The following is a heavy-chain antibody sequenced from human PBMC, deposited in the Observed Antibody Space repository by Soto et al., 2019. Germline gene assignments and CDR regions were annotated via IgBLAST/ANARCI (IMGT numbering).Heavy chain of an antibody. CDR3: ARDFSSSWYYFDY. J-gene: IGHJ4*02. CDR2: IIPIFGTA. D-gene: IGHD6-13*01. CDR1: GGTFSSYA. Sequence: SVKVSCKASGGTFSSYAISWLRQAPGQGLEWMGGIIPIFGTANYAQKFQGRVTITADKSTSTAYMELSSLRSEDTAVYYCARDFSSSWYYFDYWGQGTLVTVSS. V-gene: IGHV1-69*06.